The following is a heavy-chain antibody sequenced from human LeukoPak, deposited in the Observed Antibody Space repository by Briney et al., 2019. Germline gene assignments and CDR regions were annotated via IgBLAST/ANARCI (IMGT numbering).Heavy chain of an antibody. CDR2: IYYSGST. CDR1: GGSISSSSYY. V-gene: IGHV4-39*07. J-gene: IGHJ4*02. D-gene: IGHD3-10*01. CDR3: ARDSDGSGSYSGY. Sequence: PSETLSLTCTVSGGSISSSSYYWGWIRQPPGKGLEWIGSIYYSGSTYYNPSLKSRVTISVDTSKNQFSLKLSSVTAADTAVYYCARDSDGSGSYSGYWGQGTLVTVSS.